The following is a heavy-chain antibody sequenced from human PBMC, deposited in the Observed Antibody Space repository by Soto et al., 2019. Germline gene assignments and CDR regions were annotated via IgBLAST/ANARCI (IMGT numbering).Heavy chain of an antibody. J-gene: IGHJ6*02. Sequence: QVQLVQSGAEVKKPGASVKVSCKASGYTFTSYGFSWVRQAPGQGLEWMGWISGYNGNTNYAQKCQGRVTMTTDTSTSTAYMELRSLRSDDTAVYYCARSGSGAAYYYHGLDVWGQGTTVTVSS. CDR3: ARSGSGAAYYYHGLDV. D-gene: IGHD7-27*01. CDR2: ISGYNGNT. CDR1: GYTFTSYG. V-gene: IGHV1-18*04.